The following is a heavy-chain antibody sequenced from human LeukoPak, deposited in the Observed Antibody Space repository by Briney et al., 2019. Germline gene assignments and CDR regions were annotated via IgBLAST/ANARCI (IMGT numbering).Heavy chain of an antibody. V-gene: IGHV4-34*01. D-gene: IGHD2-2*01. CDR1: GGSFSGYY. CDR3: ARKGYCSSTSCLDP. Sequence: SETLSLTCAVYGGSFSGYYWSWIRQPPGKGLEWIGEISHSGSTNYNPSLKSRVTISVDTSKNQFSLKLSSVTAADTAVYYCARKGYCSSTSCLDPWGQGTLVTVSS. J-gene: IGHJ5*02. CDR2: ISHSGST.